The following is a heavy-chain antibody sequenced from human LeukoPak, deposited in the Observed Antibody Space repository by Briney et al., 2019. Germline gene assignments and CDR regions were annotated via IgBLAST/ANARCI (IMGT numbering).Heavy chain of an antibody. CDR3: VHGSGSYLLYFQH. CDR1: GGSISSGDYY. V-gene: IGHV4-30-4*01. J-gene: IGHJ1*01. Sequence: PSETLSLTCTVSGGSISSGDYYWSWIRQPPGKGLEWIGYIYYSGSTYYNPSLKSRVTISVDTSKNQFSLKLSSVTAADTAVYYCVHGSGSYLLYFQHWGQGTLVTVSS. D-gene: IGHD3-10*01. CDR2: IYYSGST.